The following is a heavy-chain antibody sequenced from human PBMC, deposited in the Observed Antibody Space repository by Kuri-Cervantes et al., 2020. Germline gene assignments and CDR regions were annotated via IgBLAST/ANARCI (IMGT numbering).Heavy chain of an antibody. Sequence: GESLKISCKGSGYSFTSYWIGWVRQMPGKGLEWMGIIYPGDSDTRYSPSFQGQVTISADKSISTAYLQWSSLKASDTAMYYCARSLMTEVVTAILGYYSDYWGQGTLVTVSS. CDR1: GYSFTSYW. CDR2: IYPGDSDT. V-gene: IGHV5-51*01. CDR3: ARSLMTEVVTAILGYYSDY. J-gene: IGHJ4*02. D-gene: IGHD2-21*02.